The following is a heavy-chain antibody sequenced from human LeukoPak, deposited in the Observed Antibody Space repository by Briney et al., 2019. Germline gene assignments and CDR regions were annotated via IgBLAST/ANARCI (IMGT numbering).Heavy chain of an antibody. V-gene: IGHV3-53*01. CDR3: ARVMGAFDI. Sequence: GGSLRLSCAASGFTFSSYAISWVRQAPGKGLEWVSVIYSGGSTYYADSVKGRFTISRDNSKNTLYLQMNSLRAEDTAVYYCARVMGAFDIWGQGTMVTVSS. J-gene: IGHJ3*02. D-gene: IGHD2-8*01. CDR2: IYSGGST. CDR1: GFTFSSYA.